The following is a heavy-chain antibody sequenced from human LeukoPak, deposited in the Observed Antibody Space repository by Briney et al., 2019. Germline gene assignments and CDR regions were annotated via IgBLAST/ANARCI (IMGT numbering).Heavy chain of an antibody. CDR1: GFTFSNAW. CDR3: ARDMQLST. J-gene: IGHJ3*01. CDR2: ISYSGANS. Sequence: PGGSLTLSCVASGFTFSNAWMSWVRQAPGEGLEWVSLISYSGANSYYTDSVRGRFTISRDNSKDTLFLQMNSLRAEDTAIYYCARDMQLSTWGLGTMVTVFS. D-gene: IGHD3-16*02. V-gene: IGHV3-23*01.